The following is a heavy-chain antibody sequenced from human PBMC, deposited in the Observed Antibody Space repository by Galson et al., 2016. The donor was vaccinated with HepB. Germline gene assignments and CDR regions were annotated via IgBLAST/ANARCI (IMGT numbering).Heavy chain of an antibody. CDR2: TSYNDGTK. CDR1: GFTFDSYV. CDR3: AKDSRINWPSYFDV. D-gene: IGHD1-1*01. Sequence: SLRLSCAASGFTFDSYVMGWVRQAPGKGLEWVSSTSYNDGTKYYADSVKGRFAISRDNSKNTLYLQMNSLRAEDTAVYYCAKDSRINWPSYFDVWGQGTTVTVSS. J-gene: IGHJ6*02. V-gene: IGHV3-23*01.